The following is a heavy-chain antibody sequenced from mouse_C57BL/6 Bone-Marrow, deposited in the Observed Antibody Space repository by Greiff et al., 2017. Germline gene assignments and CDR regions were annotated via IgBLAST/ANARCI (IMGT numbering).Heavy chain of an antibody. V-gene: IGHV1-64*01. CDR2: IHPNSGST. CDR1: GYTFTSYW. D-gene: IGHD3-1*01. J-gene: IGHJ4*01. Sequence: QVQLQQPGAELVKPGASVKLSCKASGYTFTSYWMHWVKQRPGQGLEWIGMIHPNSGSTNYNEKFKSKATLTVDKSSSTAYMQLSSLTSEDSAVYYCARERAEATPYYAMDYWGQGTSVTVSS. CDR3: ARERAEATPYYAMDY.